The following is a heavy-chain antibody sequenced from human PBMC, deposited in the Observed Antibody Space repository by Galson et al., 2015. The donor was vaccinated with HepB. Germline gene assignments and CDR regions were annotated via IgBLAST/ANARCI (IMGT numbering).Heavy chain of an antibody. Sequence: SLRLSCAASGFTFSSYGMHWVRQAPGKGLEWVAFIRYDGSNKYYADPVKGRFTISRDNSKNTLYLQMNSLRAEDTAVYYCAKDIGSSSWFDYWGQGTLVTVSS. V-gene: IGHV3-30*02. CDR3: AKDIGSSSWFDY. CDR2: IRYDGSNK. CDR1: GFTFSSYG. D-gene: IGHD6-13*01. J-gene: IGHJ4*02.